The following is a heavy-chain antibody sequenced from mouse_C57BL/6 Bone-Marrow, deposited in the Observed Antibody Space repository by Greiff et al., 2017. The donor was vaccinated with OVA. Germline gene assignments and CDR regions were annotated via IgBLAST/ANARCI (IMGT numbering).Heavy chain of an antibody. J-gene: IGHJ3*01. CDR2: IYPGSGNT. CDR1: GYTFTDYY. Sequence: QVQLQQSGAELVRPGASVKLSCKASGYTFTDYYINWVRQRPGQGLEWIARIYPGSGNTYYNEKFKGKATLTAEKSSSTAYMQLSSLTSEDSAVYFCARERGLRRGAWFAYWGQGTLVTVSA. V-gene: IGHV1-76*01. CDR3: ARERGLRRGAWFAY. D-gene: IGHD2-4*01.